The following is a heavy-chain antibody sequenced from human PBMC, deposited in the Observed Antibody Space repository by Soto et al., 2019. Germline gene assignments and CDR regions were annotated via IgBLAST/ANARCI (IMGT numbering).Heavy chain of an antibody. CDR2: ISAYNGNT. CDR3: ARDPQYRSGLYAGFDP. Sequence: QVQLVQSGAEVKKPGASVKVSCKASGYTFTSYGISWVRQAPGQGLEWMGWISAYNGNTNYAQKLQGRVTMTTDTSTSTDYMELRSLRSDDPAVYYCARDPQYRSGLYAGFDPWGQVNLVTVSS. CDR1: GYTFTSYG. D-gene: IGHD6-19*01. V-gene: IGHV1-18*01. J-gene: IGHJ5*02.